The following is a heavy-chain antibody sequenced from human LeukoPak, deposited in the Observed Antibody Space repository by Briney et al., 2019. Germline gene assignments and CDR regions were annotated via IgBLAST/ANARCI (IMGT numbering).Heavy chain of an antibody. D-gene: IGHD3-10*01. CDR3: ARVIGFGELSLGY. J-gene: IGHJ4*02. CDR1: GYTSTSYY. CDR2: INPKSGGT. Sequence: GASVKVSCKASGYTSTSYYIHCVRQAPGQGLEWMGWINPKSGGTNYAQKFQGRVTMTRDTSINTAYMELTSLRSDDTAVYYCARVIGFGELSLGYWGQGTLVTVSS. V-gene: IGHV1-2*02.